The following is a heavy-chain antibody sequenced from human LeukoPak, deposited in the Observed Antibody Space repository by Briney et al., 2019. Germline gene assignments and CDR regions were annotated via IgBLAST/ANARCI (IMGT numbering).Heavy chain of an antibody. V-gene: IGHV3-74*01. CDR2: INSDGSST. J-gene: IGHJ4*02. D-gene: IGHD2-21*02. CDR1: GFSISNFW. CDR3: ARGAARCSGGHCFPD. Sequence: GGSLRLSCAASGFSISNFWMHWVRQAPGKGLVWVSRINSDGSSTTYADSVKGRFTISRDNAKNTLYLQANSPRAEDTAVYYCARGAARCSGGHCFPDWGRGTLVTVSS.